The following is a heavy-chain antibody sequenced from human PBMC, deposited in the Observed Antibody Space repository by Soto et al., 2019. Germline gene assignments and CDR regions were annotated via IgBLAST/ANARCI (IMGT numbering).Heavy chain of an antibody. CDR1: GYSFTSYW. Sequence: GESLKISCKGSGYSFTSYWISWGRQMPGKGLEWMGRIDPSDSYTNYSPSFQGHVTISADKSISTAYLQWSSLKASDTAMYYCAREETNKSYYSYAMAVWAKGP. J-gene: IGHJ6*04. CDR3: AREETNKSYYSYAMAV. D-gene: IGHD2-8*01. V-gene: IGHV5-10-1*01. CDR2: IDPSDSYT.